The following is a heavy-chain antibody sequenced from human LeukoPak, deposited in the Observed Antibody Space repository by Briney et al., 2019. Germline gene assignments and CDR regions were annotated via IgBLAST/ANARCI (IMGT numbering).Heavy chain of an antibody. CDR1: GFTFSSYS. V-gene: IGHV3-48*01. J-gene: IGHJ6*03. D-gene: IGHD2-15*01. CDR3: ARGSCSGGSCPHYYYYYYMDV. Sequence: GGSLRLSCAASGFTFSSYSMNWVRQAPGKGLEWVSYISSSSSTIYYADSVKGRFTISRDNAKNSLYLQMNSLRAEDTAVYYCARGSCSGGSCPHYYYYYYMDVWGKGTTVTASS. CDR2: ISSSSSTI.